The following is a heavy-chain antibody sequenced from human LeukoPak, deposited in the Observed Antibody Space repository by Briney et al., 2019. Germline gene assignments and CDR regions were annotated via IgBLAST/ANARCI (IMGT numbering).Heavy chain of an antibody. CDR2: IKEDGSDK. D-gene: IGHD5-18*01. V-gene: IGHV3-7*01. CDR3: ARDVGYFRFDY. J-gene: IGHJ4*02. Sequence: ANIKEDGSDKYYVDSVKGRFTISRDNAKNSLYLQMNNLRAEDTAVYYCARDVGYFRFDYWGQGTLVTVSS.